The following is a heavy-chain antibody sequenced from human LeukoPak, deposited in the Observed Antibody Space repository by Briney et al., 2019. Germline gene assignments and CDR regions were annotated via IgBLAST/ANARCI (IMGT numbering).Heavy chain of an antibody. CDR1: GYTFTSYY. CDR3: ARGYSSGSYYYYGMDV. V-gene: IGHV1-46*01. Sequence: ASVKVSCKSSGYTFTSYYMHWVRQPPGQGLEWMGIINPSGGSTSYAQKFQGRVTMTRDTSTSTVYMELSSLRSEDTAVYYCARGYSSGSYYYYGMDVWGQGTTVTVSS. CDR2: INPSGGST. J-gene: IGHJ6*02. D-gene: IGHD6-19*01.